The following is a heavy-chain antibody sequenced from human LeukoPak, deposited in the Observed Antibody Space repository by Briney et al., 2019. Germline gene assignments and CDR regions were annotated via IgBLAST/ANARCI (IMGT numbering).Heavy chain of an antibody. V-gene: IGHV3-23*01. CDR3: AKDQGIQLWLKYFQH. D-gene: IGHD5-18*01. Sequence: GGSLRLSCAASGXTFNNYAMTWVRQAPGKGLEWVSAISGSGGTTLYADSVKGRFTISRDNSKSTLYLQMNSLRAEDTAVYYCAKDQGIQLWLKYFQHWGQGTLVTVSS. CDR2: ISGSGGTT. CDR1: GXTFNNYA. J-gene: IGHJ1*01.